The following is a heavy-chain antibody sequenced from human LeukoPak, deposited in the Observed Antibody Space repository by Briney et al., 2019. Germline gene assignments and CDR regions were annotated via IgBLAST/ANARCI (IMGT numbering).Heavy chain of an antibody. V-gene: IGHV4-30-2*01. J-gene: IGHJ6*02. D-gene: IGHD6-13*01. Sequence: SETLSLTCTVSGGSISSGGYYWSWIRQPPGKGLEWIGYIYHSGSTYYNPSLKSRVTISVDTSKNQFSLKLSSVTAADTAVYYCARGIARIYYYYGMDVWGQGTTVTVSS. CDR1: GGSISSGGYY. CDR3: ARGIARIYYYYGMDV. CDR2: IYHSGST.